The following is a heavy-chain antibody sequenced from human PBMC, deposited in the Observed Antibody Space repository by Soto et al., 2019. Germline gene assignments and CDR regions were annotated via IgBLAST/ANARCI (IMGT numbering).Heavy chain of an antibody. D-gene: IGHD5-18*01. J-gene: IGHJ6*01. CDR1: VFTFSRYA. Sequence: VGSLRLSCAGSVFTFSRYAMNWVRQSPGKWLEWVSIISSRGDRTSYAESVKGRFTISRDDSKNTLFLHMNSLGAEDTAVYYCAKETGYRYGFQPNALAVWGQGTTVTVSS. CDR2: ISSRGDRT. CDR3: AKETGYRYGFQPNALAV. V-gene: IGHV3-23*01.